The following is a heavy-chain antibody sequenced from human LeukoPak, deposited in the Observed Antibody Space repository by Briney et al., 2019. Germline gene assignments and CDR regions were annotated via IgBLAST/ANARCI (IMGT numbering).Heavy chain of an antibody. J-gene: IGHJ3*02. Sequence: PGGSLRLSCEASGFSFSGYAMSWVRQAPGKGLDWVSGVSDSGVNTYYADSVKGRFTISRDNSKNTLYLQMNSLRAEDTAVYYCAKDPFGSLGGGDAFDIWGQGTMVTVSS. CDR1: GFSFSGYA. D-gene: IGHD3-10*01. CDR3: AKDPFGSLGGGDAFDI. V-gene: IGHV3-23*01. CDR2: VSDSGVNT.